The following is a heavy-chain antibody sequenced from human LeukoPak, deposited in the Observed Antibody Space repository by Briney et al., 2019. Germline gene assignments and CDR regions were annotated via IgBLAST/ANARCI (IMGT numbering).Heavy chain of an antibody. V-gene: IGHV1-2*02. Sequence: RWASVKVSCKASGYTFTGYYMHWVRQAPGQGLEWMGWINPNSGGTNYAQKFQGRVTMTRDTSISTAYMELSRLRSDDTAVYYCARLIAAAGTFYYYYMDVWGKGTTVTISS. CDR3: ARLIAAAGTFYYYYMDV. J-gene: IGHJ6*03. CDR2: INPNSGGT. CDR1: GYTFTGYY. D-gene: IGHD6-13*01.